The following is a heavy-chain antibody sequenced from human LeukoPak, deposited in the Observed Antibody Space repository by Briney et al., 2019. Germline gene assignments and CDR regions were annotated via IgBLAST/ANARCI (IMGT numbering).Heavy chain of an antibody. CDR2: IKQDGSEK. J-gene: IGHJ4*02. Sequence: SGGSLRLSCAASGFTFSSYWMSWVCQAPGKGLEWVANIKQDGSEKYYVDSVKGRFTISRDNAKNSLYLQMNSLRAEDTAVYYCARDLSLYCSSTSCYDSYFDYWGQGTLVTVSS. CDR3: ARDLSLYCSSTSCYDSYFDY. D-gene: IGHD2-2*01. CDR1: GFTFSSYW. V-gene: IGHV3-7*01.